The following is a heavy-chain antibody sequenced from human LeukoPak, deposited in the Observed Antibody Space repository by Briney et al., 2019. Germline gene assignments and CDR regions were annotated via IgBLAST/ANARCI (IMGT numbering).Heavy chain of an antibody. Sequence: GGSLRLSCTASGFTFSSYGMHWVRQAPGKGLEWVAVISYDGSNKYYADSVKGRFTISRDNSKNTLYLQMNSLRAEDTAVYYCARDSRNLYSGPVNDWGQGTLVTVSS. CDR3: ARDSRNLYSGPVND. V-gene: IGHV3-30*03. J-gene: IGHJ4*02. D-gene: IGHD1-26*01. CDR1: GFTFSSYG. CDR2: ISYDGSNK.